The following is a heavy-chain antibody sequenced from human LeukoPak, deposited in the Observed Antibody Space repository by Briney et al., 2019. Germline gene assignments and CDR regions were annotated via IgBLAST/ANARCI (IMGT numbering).Heavy chain of an antibody. CDR1: GGSISSYY. Sequence: SETLSLTCTVSGGSISSYYWSWIRQPAGEGLEWIGRIYTSGSTNYNPSLKSRVTMSVDTSKNQFSLKLSSVTAADTAVYYCARGSRGYSYGYAPTFDYWGQGTLVTVSS. CDR3: ARGSRGYSYGYAPTFDY. J-gene: IGHJ4*02. CDR2: IYTSGST. D-gene: IGHD5-18*01. V-gene: IGHV4-4*07.